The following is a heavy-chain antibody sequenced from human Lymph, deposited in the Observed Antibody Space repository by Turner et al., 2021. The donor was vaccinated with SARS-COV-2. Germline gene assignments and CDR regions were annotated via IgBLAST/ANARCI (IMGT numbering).Heavy chain of an antibody. V-gene: IGHV3-21*01. CDR2: ISSGSAHV. D-gene: IGHD6-13*01. CDR1: EFPFDNYS. Sequence: EVQLVESGGGLVKPGWSLRLSCAASEFPFDNYSMNWVRQAPGKGLEWVSSISSGSAHVFYAESVKGRVTISRDNAKKSLYLQMNSLKGEDTAVYYCARGRGSWYAGDYWGQGALVTVSS. CDR3: ARGRGSWYAGDY. J-gene: IGHJ4*02.